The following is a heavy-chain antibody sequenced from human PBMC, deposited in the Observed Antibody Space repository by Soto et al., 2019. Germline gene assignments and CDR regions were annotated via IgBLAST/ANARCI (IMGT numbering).Heavy chain of an antibody. CDR3: ARRSEDLTSKLEN. CDR2: ISSTTNYI. J-gene: IGHJ1*01. CDR1: GFTFTRYS. V-gene: IGHV3-21*06. Sequence: GGSLRLSCAASGFTFTRYSMNWVRQAPGKGLEWVSSISSTTNYIYYGDSMKGRFTISRDNAKNSLYPEMNSLRAEDTAVYYCARRSEDLTSKLENWGQGTLVNACS.